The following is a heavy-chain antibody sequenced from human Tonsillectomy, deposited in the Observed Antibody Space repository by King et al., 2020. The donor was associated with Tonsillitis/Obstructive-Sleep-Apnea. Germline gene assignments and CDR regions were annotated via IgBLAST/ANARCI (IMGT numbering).Heavy chain of an antibody. V-gene: IGHV3-23*04. CDR3: EKDSYYYDSSGYYGGFDY. CDR1: GFTFSSYA. CDR2: ISGSGGST. D-gene: IGHD3-22*01. J-gene: IGHJ4*02. Sequence: VQLVESGGGLVQPGGSLRLSCAASGFTFSSYAMSWVRQAPGKGLEWVSAISGSGGSTYYADSVKGRFTISRDNSKNTLYLQMNSLRAGDTAVYYCEKDSYYYDSSGYYGGFDYWGQGTMVTVSS.